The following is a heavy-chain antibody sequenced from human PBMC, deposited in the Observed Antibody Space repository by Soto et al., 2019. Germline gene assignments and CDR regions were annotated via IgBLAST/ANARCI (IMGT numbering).Heavy chain of an antibody. CDR1: GASISSSNYY. CDR3: ARHVEYCSSRCYIVGWGIDY. D-gene: IGHD2-2*02. Sequence: SETLSLTCTVSGASISSSNYYWVWIRQPPGKGLEWIGSIYYSGSTYYNPSLKSRVTISADTSKNQFSLNLSSVTAADTAVYHCARHVEYCSSRCYIVGWGIDYWGQGTLVTVSS. J-gene: IGHJ4*02. V-gene: IGHV4-39*01. CDR2: IYYSGST.